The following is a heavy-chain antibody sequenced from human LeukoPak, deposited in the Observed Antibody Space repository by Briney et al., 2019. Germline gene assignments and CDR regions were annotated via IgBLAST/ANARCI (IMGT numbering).Heavy chain of an antibody. V-gene: IGHV4-4*09. CDR3: ARQKCTSASCLTKNAFDI. J-gene: IGHJ3*02. CDR2: IYTSGST. D-gene: IGHD2-2*01. Sequence: KTSETLSLTCTVSDSISGYYWSWIRQPPGKGLEWIGYIYTSGSTNYNPSLESRVTISVDTSKNQFSLDLSSVTAADTAVYYCARQKCTSASCLTKNAFDIWGQGTMVTVSS. CDR1: DSISGYY.